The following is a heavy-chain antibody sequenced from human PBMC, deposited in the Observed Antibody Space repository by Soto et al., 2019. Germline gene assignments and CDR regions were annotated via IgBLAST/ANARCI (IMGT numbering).Heavy chain of an antibody. CDR3: TTASGIVVALGDAFDI. V-gene: IGHV3-15*07. CDR2: IKSKTDGGTT. J-gene: IGHJ3*02. D-gene: IGHD3-22*01. CDR1: GFTFSDAW. Sequence: EVQLVESGGGLVKPGGSLRLSCAASGFTFSDAWMNWVRQAPGKGLEWVGRIKSKTDGGTTDYAAPVKGRFTISRDDSKNTLYLQMNSLKTEDTAVYYCTTASGIVVALGDAFDIWGQGTMVTVSS.